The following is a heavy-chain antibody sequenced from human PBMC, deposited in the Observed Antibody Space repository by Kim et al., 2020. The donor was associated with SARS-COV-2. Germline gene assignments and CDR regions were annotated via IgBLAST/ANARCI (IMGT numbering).Heavy chain of an antibody. CDR1: GGTFSSYA. Sequence: SVKVSCKASGGTFSSYAISWVRQAPGQGLEWMGRIIPILGIANYAQKFQGRVTITADKSTSTAYMELSSLRSEDTAVYYCARDGRDVLLWFGEPNLDYWGQGTLVTVSS. V-gene: IGHV1-69*04. CDR3: ARDGRDVLLWFGEPNLDY. CDR2: IIPILGIA. D-gene: IGHD3-10*01. J-gene: IGHJ4*02.